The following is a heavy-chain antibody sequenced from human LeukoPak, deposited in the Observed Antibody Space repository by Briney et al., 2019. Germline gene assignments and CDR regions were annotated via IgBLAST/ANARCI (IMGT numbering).Heavy chain of an antibody. CDR1: GFTFNGSW. Sequence: FTSSASGFTFNGSWMNWVRQAPGNGLEWVGNMDPSGSQTRYVDSVKGRFTISKDDPGTSLYLEMHSLRAEDTAIYYCAVWTSGNYWGQGALVTVSS. V-gene: IGHV3-7*01. CDR2: MDPSGSQT. CDR3: AVWTSGNY. D-gene: IGHD1-1*01. J-gene: IGHJ4*02.